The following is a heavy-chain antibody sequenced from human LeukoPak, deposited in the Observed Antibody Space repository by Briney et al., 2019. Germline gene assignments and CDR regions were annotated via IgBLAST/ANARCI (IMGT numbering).Heavy chain of an antibody. Sequence: GGSLRLSCAASGFTFNTYAMSWVRQAPGKGLEWVSAISGSGGSTYYADSVKGRFTISRDNSKNTLYLQMNSLRAEDTAVYYCAKDVSGWSAYYYDSSGLYYFDYWGQGTLVTVSS. CDR2: ISGSGGST. D-gene: IGHD3-22*01. CDR3: AKDVSGWSAYYYDSSGLYYFDY. V-gene: IGHV3-23*01. CDR1: GFTFNTYA. J-gene: IGHJ4*02.